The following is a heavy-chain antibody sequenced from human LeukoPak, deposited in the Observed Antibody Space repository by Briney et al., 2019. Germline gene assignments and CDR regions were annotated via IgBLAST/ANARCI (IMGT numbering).Heavy chain of an antibody. CDR2: IDPSDSYT. CDR1: GYSFTNYW. V-gene: IGHV5-10-1*01. Sequence: GESLKISCNGFGYSFTNYWISWVRQMPGKGLEWMGRIDPSDSYTNYSPSFQGHVTMSADKSISTAYLQWSSLKASDTAMYYCASSHSSGWYEAYWGQGTLVTVSS. J-gene: IGHJ4*02. CDR3: ASSHSSGWYEAY. D-gene: IGHD6-19*01.